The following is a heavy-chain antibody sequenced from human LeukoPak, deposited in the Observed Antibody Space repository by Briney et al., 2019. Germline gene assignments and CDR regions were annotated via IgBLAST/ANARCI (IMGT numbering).Heavy chain of an antibody. CDR1: GFTFSSYG. V-gene: IGHV3-30*03. D-gene: IGHD3-10*01. CDR2: ISYDGSNK. CDR3: ATDVLLWFGDPPPLFDY. Sequence: GGSLRLSCEASGFTFSSYGMHWVRQAPGKGLEWVAVISYDGSNKYYADSVKGRFTISRDNSKNTLYLQMNSLRAEDTAVYYCATDVLLWFGDPPPLFDYWGQGTLVTVSS. J-gene: IGHJ4*02.